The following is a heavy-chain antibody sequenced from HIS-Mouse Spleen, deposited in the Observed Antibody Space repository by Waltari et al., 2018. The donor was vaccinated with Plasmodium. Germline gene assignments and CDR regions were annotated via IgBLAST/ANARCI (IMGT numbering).Heavy chain of an antibody. Sequence: EVQLVESGGGLIQPGGYLRLSCAASGFNVSRNYMSWVRQGPGKGLEWVSVIYSGSSTYYADSVKGRFTISRDNSKNTLYLQMNSLRAEDTAVYYCARGMKSSSSAFDIWGQGTMVTVSS. V-gene: IGHV3-53*01. J-gene: IGHJ3*02. D-gene: IGHD6-6*01. CDR1: GFNVSRNY. CDR2: IYSGSST. CDR3: ARGMKSSSSAFDI.